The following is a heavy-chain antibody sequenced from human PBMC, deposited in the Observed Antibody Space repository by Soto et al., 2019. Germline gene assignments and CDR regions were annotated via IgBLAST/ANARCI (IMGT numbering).Heavy chain of an antibody. CDR1: GFTFSSYG. D-gene: IGHD3-3*01. Sequence: VGSLRLSCAASGFTFSSYGMHWVRQAPGKGLEWVAVISYDGSNKYYADSVKGRFTISRDNSKNTLYLQMNSLRAEDTAVYYCAKEVDFGSGYPIYYGMDVWGQGYTVTVSS. CDR3: AKEVDFGSGYPIYYGMDV. J-gene: IGHJ6*02. CDR2: ISYDGSNK. V-gene: IGHV3-30*18.